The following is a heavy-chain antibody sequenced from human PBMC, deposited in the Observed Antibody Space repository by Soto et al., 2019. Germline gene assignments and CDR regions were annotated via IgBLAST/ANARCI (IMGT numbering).Heavy chain of an antibody. CDR3: ARGTTVITQVDY. J-gene: IGHJ4*02. V-gene: IGHV4-59*11. D-gene: IGHD4-17*01. Sequence: QVQLQESGPGLVKPSETLSLTCTVSGGSIGIHYWNWIRQSPGQGLEWIGYVFYTGSTNYNPSLKSRVTISVEPSKNRFSLRLTSVTAADTAVYYCARGTTVITQVDYWGQGTLVTVSS. CDR1: GGSIGIHY. CDR2: VFYTGST.